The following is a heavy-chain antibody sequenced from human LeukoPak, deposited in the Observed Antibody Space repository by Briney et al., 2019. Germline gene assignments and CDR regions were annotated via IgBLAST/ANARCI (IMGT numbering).Heavy chain of an antibody. D-gene: IGHD3-10*01. J-gene: IGHJ6*03. CDR2: IYDSGTT. Sequence: PGGSLRLSCAPSEVSDTGNYMSWVRQAPGQGLECVSLIYDSGTTHYADSVKGRFTISRDSSKNTVYLQMNYLRVEDTAVYYCAIERDSLIRGVLGAMDVWGKGTTVTVSS. V-gene: IGHV3-53*01. CDR3: AIERDSLIRGVLGAMDV. CDR1: EVSDTGNY.